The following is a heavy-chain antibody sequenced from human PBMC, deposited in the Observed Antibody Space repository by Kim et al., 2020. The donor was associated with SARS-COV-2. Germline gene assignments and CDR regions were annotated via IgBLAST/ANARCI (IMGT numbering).Heavy chain of an antibody. V-gene: IGHV1-3*01. CDR3: AGGGSGSYNGLDP. CDR2: INGGNGNT. Sequence: ASVKVSCKASGYTFDTYALYWVRQAPGQRFEWMGWINGGNGNTRYSKNFQGRVTFTRDTSATTAYMELSSLTSKDPAVYYCAGGGSGSYNGLDPWAQGT. D-gene: IGHD3-10*01. CDR1: GYTFDTYA. J-gene: IGHJ5*02.